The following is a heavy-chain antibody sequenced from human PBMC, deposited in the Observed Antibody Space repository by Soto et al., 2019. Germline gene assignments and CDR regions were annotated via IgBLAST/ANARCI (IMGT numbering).Heavy chain of an antibody. CDR1: GGTFSSYA. CDR3: ARGGSVGPYYYYYGMDV. Sequence: QVQLVQSGAEVKKPGSSVKVSCKASGGTFSSYAISWVRQAPGQGLEWMGGIIPIFGTANYAQKFQGRVTITADESTSTAYMELSSLRSEDTAVYYCARGGSVGPYYYYYGMDVWGQGTTVTVSS. CDR2: IIPIFGTA. V-gene: IGHV1-69*12. D-gene: IGHD3-3*01. J-gene: IGHJ6*02.